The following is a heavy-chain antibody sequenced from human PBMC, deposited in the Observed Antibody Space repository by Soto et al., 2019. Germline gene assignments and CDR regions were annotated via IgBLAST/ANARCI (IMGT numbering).Heavy chain of an antibody. CDR3: AKGSYSGIYSDFDY. V-gene: IGHV3-30*18. J-gene: IGHJ4*02. Sequence: WGSLRLSCTASGFIFSRYGMYWVRQAPGKGLEWVAAISYDGGSKYYADSVKGRFTISRDTSKNTLYLQMNSLRAEDTAMYYCAKGSYSGIYSDFDYWGQGTLVTVSS. CDR2: ISYDGGSK. D-gene: IGHD1-26*01. CDR1: GFIFSRYG.